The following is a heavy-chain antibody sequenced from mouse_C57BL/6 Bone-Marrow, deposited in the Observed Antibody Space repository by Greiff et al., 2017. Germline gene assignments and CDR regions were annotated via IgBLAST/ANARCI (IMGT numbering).Heavy chain of an antibody. Sequence: VQLQQSGAELVRPGSSVKLSCKASGYTFTSYWMHWVKQRPIQGLEWIGNIDPSDSETHYNQKFKDKATLTVDKSSSTAYMQRSSLTSEDSAVYYCARWGTGTVLDYWGQGTTLTVSS. D-gene: IGHD4-1*01. V-gene: IGHV1-52*01. CDR1: GYTFTSYW. J-gene: IGHJ2*01. CDR2: IDPSDSET. CDR3: ARWGTGTVLDY.